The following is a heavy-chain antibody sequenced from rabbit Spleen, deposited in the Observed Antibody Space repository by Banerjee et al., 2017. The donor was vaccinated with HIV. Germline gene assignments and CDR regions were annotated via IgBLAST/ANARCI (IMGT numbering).Heavy chain of an antibody. J-gene: IGHJ4*01. V-gene: IGHV1S45*01. D-gene: IGHD4-1*01. Sequence: QEQLEESGGGLVKPGASLTLTCTASGVSFSSTYYMCWVRQPPGKGLEWIGCIYPGSSGTTYYASWAKGRFTISRTSSTTVTLQMTSLTAADTATYFCARDPAGREDFNLWGQGTLVTVS. CDR2: IYPGSSGTT. CDR3: ARDPAGREDFNL. CDR1: GVSFSSTYY.